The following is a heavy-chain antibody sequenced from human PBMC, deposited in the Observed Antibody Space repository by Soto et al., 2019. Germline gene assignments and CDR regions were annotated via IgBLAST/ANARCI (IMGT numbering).Heavy chain of an antibody. Sequence: PSETLSLTCTVSGAYMRNDYYYWSWVRQNPGKDLEWIGHMHHSGRTHYNPSLKSRVAISVDTSKNQFSLYLNSVTAADTAVYYCARWVEVSLDYFDSWGQGTQVTVS. J-gene: IGHJ4*02. CDR2: MHHSGRT. D-gene: IGHD2-15*01. CDR3: ARWVEVSLDYFDS. V-gene: IGHV4-31*03. CDR1: GAYMRNDYYY.